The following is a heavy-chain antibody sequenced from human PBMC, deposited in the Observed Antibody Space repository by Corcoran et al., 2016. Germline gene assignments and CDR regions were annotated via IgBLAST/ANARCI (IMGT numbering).Heavy chain of an antibody. CDR2: IIPIVGTA. D-gene: IGHD5-18*01. CDR1: GGTFSSYA. Sequence: QVQLVQSGAEVKKPGSSVKVSCKASGGTFSSYAISWVRQAPGQGLEWMGGIIPIVGTANYAQKFQGRGTITADESTSTAYMGLSSLRSEDTAVYYWATPNQPGDTAMVPLGYWGQGTLVTVSS. J-gene: IGHJ4*02. CDR3: ATPNQPGDTAMVPLGY. V-gene: IGHV1-69*01.